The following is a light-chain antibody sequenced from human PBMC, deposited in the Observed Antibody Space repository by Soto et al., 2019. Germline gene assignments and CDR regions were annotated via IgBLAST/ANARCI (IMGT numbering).Light chain of an antibody. CDR1: SSNIGAGYD. CDR2: GNN. CDR3: QSCDSGLSSYVV. J-gene: IGLJ2*01. Sequence: QSVLTQPPSVSGAPGQGVTISCTGSSSNIGAGYDVHWYQQLPGTAPKLLIYGNNNRPSGVPNRFSGSKSGTSASLAITGLQAEDEADYYCQSCDSGLSSYVVFXGGTKVTVL. V-gene: IGLV1-40*01.